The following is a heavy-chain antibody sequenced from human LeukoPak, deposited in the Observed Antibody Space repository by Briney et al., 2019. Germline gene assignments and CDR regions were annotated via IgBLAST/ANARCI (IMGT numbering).Heavy chain of an antibody. CDR2: ISSTGGTT. D-gene: IGHD2-15*01. V-gene: IGHV3-23*01. CDR3: AKNGDRGAYCTGGTCYPYFYYYMDV. J-gene: IGHJ6*03. Sequence: PGGSLRLSCAASGITFSSYGMSWVRQAPGKGREWVSSISSTGGTTYYADSVKGRFTISRDNSKNTLYLQMNSLRAEDTAIYYCAKNGDRGAYCTGGTCYPYFYYYMDVWGKGTTVTI. CDR1: GITFSSYG.